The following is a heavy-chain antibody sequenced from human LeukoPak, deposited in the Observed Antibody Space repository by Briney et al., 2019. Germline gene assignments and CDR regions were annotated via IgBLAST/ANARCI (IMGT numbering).Heavy chain of an antibody. CDR3: ARQGFRRAFDI. CDR2: INHSGST. J-gene: IGHJ3*02. V-gene: IGHV4-34*01. Sequence: SETLSLTCAVYGGSFSGYYWSWIRQPPGKGLEWIGEINHSGSTNHNPSLKSRVTISVDTSKNQFSLKLSSVTAADTAVYYCARQGFRRAFDIWGQGTMVTVSS. CDR1: GGSFSGYY.